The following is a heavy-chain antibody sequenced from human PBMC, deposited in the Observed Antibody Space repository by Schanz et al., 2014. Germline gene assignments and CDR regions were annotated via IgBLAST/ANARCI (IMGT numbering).Heavy chain of an antibody. D-gene: IGHD3-10*01. CDR1: GYTFTSYY. CDR2: ISVYHGHT. CDR3: AKGSRAGSKVMDV. V-gene: IGHV1-18*04. Sequence: QVQLVQSGAEVMKPGSSVKVSCKASGYTFTSYYMHWVRQAPGQGLEWMGWISVYHGHTNYAEKVHGRVTMTTDTSTSTVYMELSSLRPEDTALYYCAKGSRAGSKVMDVWGKGTTVTVSS. J-gene: IGHJ6*03.